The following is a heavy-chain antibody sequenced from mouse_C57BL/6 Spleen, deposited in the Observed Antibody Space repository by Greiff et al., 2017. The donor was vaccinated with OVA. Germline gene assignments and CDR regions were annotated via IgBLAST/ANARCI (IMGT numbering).Heavy chain of an antibody. CDR1: GYTFTDYN. J-gene: IGHJ4*01. Sequence: VQLQQSGPELVKPGASVKIPCKASGYTFTDYNMDWVKQSHGQSLEWIGDINPNNGGTIYNQKFKGKATLTVDKSSSTVYMELRSLTSEDAAVYDCARRSMDYWGQGTSVTVS. CDR2: INPNNGGT. V-gene: IGHV1-18*01. CDR3: ARRSMDY.